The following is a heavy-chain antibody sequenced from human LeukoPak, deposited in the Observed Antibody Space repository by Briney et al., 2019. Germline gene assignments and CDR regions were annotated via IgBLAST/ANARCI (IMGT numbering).Heavy chain of an antibody. CDR3: ARGALDCSSTSCRPYYFDY. CDR2: IYYSGST. CDR1: GGSISSGGYY. D-gene: IGHD2-2*01. J-gene: IGHJ4*02. Sequence: SQTLSLTCTVSGGSISSGGYYWRWLRQHPGKGLEWLGYIYYSGSTYYNPSLKSRVTISVNTSKNQFSLKLSSVTAADTAVYYCARGALDCSSTSCRPYYFDYWGQGTLVTVSS. V-gene: IGHV4-31*03.